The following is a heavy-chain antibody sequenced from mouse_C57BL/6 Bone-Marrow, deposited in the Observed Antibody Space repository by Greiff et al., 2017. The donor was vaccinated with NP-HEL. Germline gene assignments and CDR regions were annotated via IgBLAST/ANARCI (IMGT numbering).Heavy chain of an antibody. CDR3: AAQTLYYYGSSYRYFDV. V-gene: IGHV1-52*01. CDR2: IDPSDSET. J-gene: IGHJ1*03. CDR1: GYTFTSYW. Sequence: QVQLQQPGAELVRPGSSVKLSCKASGYTFTSYWMHWVKQRPIQGLEWIGNIDPSDSETHSNQKFKDKATLTVDKSSSTAYMQLSSLTSEDSAVYYCAAQTLYYYGSSYRYFDVWGTGTTVTVSS. D-gene: IGHD1-1*01.